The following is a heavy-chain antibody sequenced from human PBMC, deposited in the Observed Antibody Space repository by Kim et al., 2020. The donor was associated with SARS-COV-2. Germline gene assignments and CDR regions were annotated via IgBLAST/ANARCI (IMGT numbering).Heavy chain of an antibody. V-gene: IGHV3-74*01. D-gene: IGHD6-19*01. CDR3: ARRQFTSGWYYFDS. Sequence: YADSVKGRFTISRDNAKNTLYLQMNSLRAEDTAVYYCARRQFTSGWYYFDSWGQGTLVNVSS. J-gene: IGHJ4*02.